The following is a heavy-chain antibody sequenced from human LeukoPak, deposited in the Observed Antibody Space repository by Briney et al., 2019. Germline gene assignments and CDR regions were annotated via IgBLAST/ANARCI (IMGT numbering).Heavy chain of an antibody. CDR2: IGTAGDP. CDR1: GSTFSSYD. V-gene: IGHV3-13*05. Sequence: GGSLRLSCAASGSTFSSYDMHWVRLATGKGLEWVSAIGTAGDPYYPGSVKGRFTISRENAKNSLYLQMNSLRAGDTAVYYCARGRATGYFDYWGQGTLVTVSS. D-gene: IGHD1-14*01. CDR3: ARGRATGYFDY. J-gene: IGHJ4*02.